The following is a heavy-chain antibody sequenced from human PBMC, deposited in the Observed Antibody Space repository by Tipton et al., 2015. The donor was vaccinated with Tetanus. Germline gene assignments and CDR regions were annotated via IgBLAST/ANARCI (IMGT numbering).Heavy chain of an antibody. D-gene: IGHD6-19*01. CDR1: GYTFTSYG. CDR3: ARVSGIAVAGDYSGMDV. J-gene: IGHJ6*02. Sequence: QSGPEVKKPGASVKVSCKASGYTFTSYGISWVRQAPGQGLEWMGWISAYTGNTNYAQKLQGRVTMTTDTSTSTAYMELRSLRSDDTAVYYWARVSGIAVAGDYSGMDVWGQGTTVTVSS. CDR2: ISAYTGNT. V-gene: IGHV1-18*01.